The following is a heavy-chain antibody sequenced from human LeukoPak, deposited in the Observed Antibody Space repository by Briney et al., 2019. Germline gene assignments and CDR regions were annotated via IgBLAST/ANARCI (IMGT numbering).Heavy chain of an antibody. J-gene: IGHJ6*02. CDR3: AKARYSSPYYYGMDV. CDR2: IYSGGST. CDR1: GFTVSSNY. V-gene: IGHV3-53*01. Sequence: GGSLRLSCAASGFTVSSNYMSWARQAPGKGPEWVSVIYSGGSTYYADSVKGRFTISRDNSKNTLYLQMNSLRAEDTAIYYCAKARYSSPYYYGMDVWGQGTTVTVSS. D-gene: IGHD6-13*01.